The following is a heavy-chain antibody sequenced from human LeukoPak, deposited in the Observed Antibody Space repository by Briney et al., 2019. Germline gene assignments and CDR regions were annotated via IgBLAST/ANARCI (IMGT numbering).Heavy chain of an antibody. Sequence: GGSLTLSCAASGFTFRNYYMHWVRQAPGKGLEWVAVISLDGNNEYYADSVKGRFSLSRDNSMNTLYLQLNSLRTEDTAMYHCARDLSGHWTYDYWGQGTLVTVSS. V-gene: IGHV3-30-3*01. CDR1: GFTFRNYY. D-gene: IGHD1-1*01. CDR2: ISLDGNNE. J-gene: IGHJ4*01. CDR3: ARDLSGHWTYDY.